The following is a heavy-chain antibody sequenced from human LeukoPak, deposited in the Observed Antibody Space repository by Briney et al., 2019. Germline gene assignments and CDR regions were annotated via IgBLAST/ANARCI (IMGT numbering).Heavy chain of an antibody. CDR3: AKDFAYYDILTGYYNDPDY. D-gene: IGHD3-9*01. CDR1: GFTFSSYA. V-gene: IGHV3-23*01. Sequence: GGSLRLSCAASGFTFSSYAMSWVRQAPGKGLEWVSAISGSGGSTYYADSVKGRLTISRDNSKNTLYLQMNSLRAEDTAVYYCAKDFAYYDILTGYYNDPDYWGQGTLVTVSS. J-gene: IGHJ4*02. CDR2: ISGSGGST.